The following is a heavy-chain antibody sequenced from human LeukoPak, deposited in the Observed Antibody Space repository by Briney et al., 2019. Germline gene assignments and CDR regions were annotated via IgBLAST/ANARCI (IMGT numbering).Heavy chain of an antibody. CDR1: GFTFSSYW. Sequence: GGSLRLSCAASGFTFSSYWMHWVRQAPGKGLVWVSRINSDGSSTSYADSVKGRFTISRDNAKNSLYLQMNSLRAEDTAVYYCARDGDIAVAGTFGDNTYYYYGMDVWGQGTTVIVSS. V-gene: IGHV3-74*01. CDR2: INSDGSST. J-gene: IGHJ6*02. D-gene: IGHD6-19*01. CDR3: ARDGDIAVAGTFGDNTYYYYGMDV.